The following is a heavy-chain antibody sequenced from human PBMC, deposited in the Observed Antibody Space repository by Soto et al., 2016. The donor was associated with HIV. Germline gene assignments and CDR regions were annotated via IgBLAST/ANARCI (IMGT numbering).Heavy chain of an antibody. CDR1: GFTFSKYA. D-gene: IGHD3-3*01. Sequence: EVQLLESGGGLVQPGGSLRLSCAASGFTFSKYAMSWVRQAPGKGLEWVSGISGNGDNTDYADSVKGRFTLSRDNSNNTVFLQMNSLRDEDTAVYYCAKAILRLEAGAFDIWGQGTKVTVSS. V-gene: IGHV3-23*01. J-gene: IGHJ3*02. CDR3: AKAILRLEAGAFDI. CDR2: ISGNGDNT.